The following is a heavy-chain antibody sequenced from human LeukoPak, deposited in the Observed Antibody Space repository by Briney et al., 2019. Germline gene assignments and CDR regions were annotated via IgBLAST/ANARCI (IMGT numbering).Heavy chain of an antibody. Sequence: GGSLRLSCAASGFTFDEIGMHWVRQAPGKGLEWVSFVSGDGGRTDYADSVKGRFTISRDNSKNSLYLQMNSLTADDTAFYFCARDRMSRAPTYFHHWGQGTLVTVSA. CDR2: VSGDGGRT. J-gene: IGHJ1*01. CDR3: ARDRMSRAPTYFHH. D-gene: IGHD2-2*01. CDR1: GFTFDEIG. V-gene: IGHV3-43*02.